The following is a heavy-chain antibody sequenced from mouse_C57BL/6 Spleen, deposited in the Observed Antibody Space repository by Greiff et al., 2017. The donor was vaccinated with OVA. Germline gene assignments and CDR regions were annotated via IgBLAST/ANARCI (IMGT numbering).Heavy chain of an antibody. CDR3: TRGLREEYAMDY. CDR2: IRLKSDNYAT. Sequence: EVKLVESGGGLVQPGGSMKLSCVASGFTFSNYWMNWVRQSPEKGLEWVAQIRLKSDNYATHYAESVKGRFTISRDDSKSSVYLQMNNLRAEDTGIYYCTRGLREEYAMDYWGQGTSVTVSS. J-gene: IGHJ4*01. CDR1: GFTFSNYW. D-gene: IGHD2-4*01. V-gene: IGHV6-3*01.